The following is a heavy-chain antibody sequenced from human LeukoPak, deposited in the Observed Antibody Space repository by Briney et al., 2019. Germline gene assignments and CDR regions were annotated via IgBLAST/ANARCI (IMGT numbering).Heavy chain of an antibody. V-gene: IGHV3-53*01. CDR2: IYSAGST. Sequence: GGSLRLSCTVSGFTVSSNSMSWVRQAPGKGLEWVSFIYSAGSTHYSDSVKGRFTISIDNSKNTLYLQMNSLRAEDTAVYYCARDRGWTGTILYYFDYWGQGTLVTVSS. CDR1: GFTVSSNS. J-gene: IGHJ4*02. CDR3: ARDRGWTGTILYYFDY. D-gene: IGHD1-7*01.